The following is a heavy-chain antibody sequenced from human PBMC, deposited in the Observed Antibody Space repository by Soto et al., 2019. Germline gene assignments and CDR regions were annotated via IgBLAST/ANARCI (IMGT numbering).Heavy chain of an antibody. J-gene: IGHJ6*02. CDR2: VNPDNGGT. CDR1: GYTFTGNY. CDR3: ARDPRPPSGWLGFWEYGMDV. Sequence: ASVKVSCKASGYTFTGNYIHWVRQAPGQGLEWMGWVNPDNGGTTSAQKFQGRVTMTRDTSVTTAFMALSSLTSDDTAVYYCARDPRPPSGWLGFWEYGMDVWGQGATVTVSS. D-gene: IGHD3-3*01. V-gene: IGHV1-2*02.